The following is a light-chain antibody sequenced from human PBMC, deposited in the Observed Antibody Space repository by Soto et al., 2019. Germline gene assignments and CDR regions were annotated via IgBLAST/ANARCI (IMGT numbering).Light chain of an antibody. V-gene: IGKV3-15*01. Sequence: EIVMTQSAATLSVSPGDRATLSCRASQSVSSSLDWYEQIPGQAPRLLIYDASTRATGIPARFGGSGSGTEFTLTISSLQSEDFAVYYCQQYNNWPPLTFGGGTKLELK. J-gene: IGKJ4*01. CDR2: DAS. CDR3: QQYNNWPPLT. CDR1: QSVSSS.